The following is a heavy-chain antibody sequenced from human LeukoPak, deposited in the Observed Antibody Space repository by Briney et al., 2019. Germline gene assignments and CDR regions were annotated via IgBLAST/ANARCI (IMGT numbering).Heavy chain of an antibody. V-gene: IGHV3-53*01. CDR1: GFTFSSNA. Sequence: GGSLRLSCAASGFTFSSNALSWVRQAPGKGLEWVSVIYSGGSAYYADSVKGRFTISRDNSKNTLYLQMNSLRAEDTAVYYCARDQEQQLGFDYWGQGTLVTVSS. CDR2: IYSGGSA. J-gene: IGHJ4*02. D-gene: IGHD6-13*01. CDR3: ARDQEQQLGFDY.